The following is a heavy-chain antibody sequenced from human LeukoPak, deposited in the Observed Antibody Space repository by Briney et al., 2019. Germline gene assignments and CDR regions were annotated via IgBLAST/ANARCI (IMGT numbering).Heavy chain of an antibody. J-gene: IGHJ4*02. D-gene: IGHD3-22*01. Sequence: GPSVKLSCKASGYTFTSYDISWVRQAPGQGLEWMGWISAYYANTNYGQKLQGRVTMTTDTSTSTAYMELRSLRYDDSAVYYCGRVDSSGLLGYWGQGTLVTVSS. V-gene: IGHV1-18*01. CDR2: ISAYYANT. CDR1: GYTFTSYD. CDR3: GRVDSSGLLGY.